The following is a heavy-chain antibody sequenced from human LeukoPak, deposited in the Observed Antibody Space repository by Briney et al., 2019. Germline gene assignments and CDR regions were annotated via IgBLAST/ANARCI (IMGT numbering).Heavy chain of an antibody. V-gene: IGHV4-39*07. CDR3: ARGVRVFYFDY. CDR2: IYYSGST. Sequence: PSETLSLTCTVSGGSISSSSYYWGWIRQPPGKGLEWIGSIYYSGSTYYNPSLKSRVTISVDTSKNQFSLKLSSVTAADTAVYYCARGVRVFYFDYWGQGTLVTVSS. J-gene: IGHJ4*02. CDR1: GGSISSSSYY. D-gene: IGHD3-10*02.